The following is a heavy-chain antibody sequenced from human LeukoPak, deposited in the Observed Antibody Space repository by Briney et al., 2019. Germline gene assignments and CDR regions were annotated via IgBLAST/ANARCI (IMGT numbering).Heavy chain of an antibody. V-gene: IGHV4-34*01. CDR1: GGSFSGYY. J-gene: IGHJ4*02. CDR3: ARDLDGFEY. CDR2: INHSGST. Sequence: SETLSLTCAVYGGSFSGYYWSWIRQPPGKGLEWIGEINHSGSTNYNPSLKSRVTISVDTSKNQFSLKLSSVTAADTAVYYCARDLDGFEYWGQGTLVTVSS.